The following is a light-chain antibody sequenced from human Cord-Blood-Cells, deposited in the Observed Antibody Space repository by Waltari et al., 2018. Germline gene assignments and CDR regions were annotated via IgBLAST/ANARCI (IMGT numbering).Light chain of an antibody. CDR2: DAS. CDR3: QQRSNWPPYT. CDR1: QSVSSY. V-gene: IGKV3-11*01. J-gene: IGKJ2*01. Sequence: EIVLTQSQATLSLSPGDRATLSCRASQSVSSYLAWYQQKPGQAPRLLIYDASNRATGIPARFSGSGSGTDFTLTISSLEPEDFAVYYCQQRSNWPPYTFGQGTKLEIK.